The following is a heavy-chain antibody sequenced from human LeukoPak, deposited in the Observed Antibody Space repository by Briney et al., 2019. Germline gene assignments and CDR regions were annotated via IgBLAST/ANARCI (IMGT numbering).Heavy chain of an antibody. Sequence: PGGSLRLSCATSGFIFNNYDPHWVRQAPGKGLEWLATISRDGKRQFYTDSVKGRFTISRDNSKNTLYLQMNSLRAEDTAVYYCAKYANTALWFGELLYMDYWGQGTLVTVSS. CDR3: AKYANTALWFGELLYMDY. CDR1: GFIFNNYD. CDR2: ISRDGKRQ. J-gene: IGHJ4*02. D-gene: IGHD3-10*01. V-gene: IGHV3-30*18.